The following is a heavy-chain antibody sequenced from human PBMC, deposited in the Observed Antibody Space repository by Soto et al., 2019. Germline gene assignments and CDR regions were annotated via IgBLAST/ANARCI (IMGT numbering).Heavy chain of an antibody. J-gene: IGHJ4*02. Sequence: PGESLKISCKGSAYTCTSDWISWVRQMPGKGLEWMGRIEPSDSYTNYSPSLQGHVTSSVDKSVSTAYLHWGSLKASDTAMYYCARQGNGGEGFEFWGQGTLVTVSS. CDR1: AYTCTSDW. D-gene: IGHD3-10*01. CDR3: ARQGNGGEGFEF. V-gene: IGHV5-10-1*01. CDR2: IEPSDSYT.